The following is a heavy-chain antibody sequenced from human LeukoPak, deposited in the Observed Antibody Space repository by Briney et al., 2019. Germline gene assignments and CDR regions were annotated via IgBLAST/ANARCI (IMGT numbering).Heavy chain of an antibody. CDR1: GFSLSTSGVG. CDR3: VHSGTGWYLASPFDY. V-gene: IGHV2-5*01. Sequence: SGPTLVKPTQTLTLTCTFSGFSLSTSGVGVGWIRQPPGKALEWLALIYWNDDKRYSPSLKSRLTITKDTSKNQVVLTMTNMDPVDTATYYCVHSGTGWYLASPFDYWGQGTLVTVSS. CDR2: IYWNDDK. J-gene: IGHJ4*02. D-gene: IGHD6-19*01.